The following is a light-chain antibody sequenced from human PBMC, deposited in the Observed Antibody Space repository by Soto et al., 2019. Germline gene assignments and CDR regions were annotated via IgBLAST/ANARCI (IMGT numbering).Light chain of an antibody. J-gene: IGKJ1*01. V-gene: IGKV3-20*01. CDR3: QQYGTAPRT. CDR2: GAS. CDR1: ESVSTAF. Sequence: EIVLTQSPGTLSLSPGERATLFCRASESVSTAFLAWYHQKPGQAPRLLIYGASYRAAGIPDRFSGSGSGTDFTLTISRLEPEDFRVYYCQQYGTAPRTFGQGTKVDIK.